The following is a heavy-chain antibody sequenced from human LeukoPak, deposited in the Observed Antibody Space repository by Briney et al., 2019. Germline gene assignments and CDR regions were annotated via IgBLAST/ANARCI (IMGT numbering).Heavy chain of an antibody. D-gene: IGHD1-26*01. CDR1: GVSLSSSCDS. CDR2: IYYSGST. J-gene: IGHJ3*02. V-gene: IGHV4-61*01. Sequence: SETLSLTCIVSGVSLSSSCDSWAWIRQPPGKGLEWIGYIYYSGSTNYNPSLKSRVTISVDTSKNQFSLKLSSVTAAATAVYYCERYKVGGTKVRCDMWGQGTMVTVSS. CDR3: ERYKVGGTKVRCDM.